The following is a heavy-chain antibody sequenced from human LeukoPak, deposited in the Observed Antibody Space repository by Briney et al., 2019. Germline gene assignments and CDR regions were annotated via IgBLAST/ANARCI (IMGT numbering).Heavy chain of an antibody. CDR2: INPNSGGT. Sequence: ASVKVSCKASGYTLTGYYMHWVRQAPGQGLEWMGWINPNSGGTNYAQKFQGRVTMTRDTSISTAYMELSRLRSDDTAVYYCARTGTTAYYYYYYMDVWGKGTTVTISS. D-gene: IGHD1-1*01. CDR1: GYTLTGYY. J-gene: IGHJ6*03. CDR3: ARTGTTAYYYYYYMDV. V-gene: IGHV1-2*02.